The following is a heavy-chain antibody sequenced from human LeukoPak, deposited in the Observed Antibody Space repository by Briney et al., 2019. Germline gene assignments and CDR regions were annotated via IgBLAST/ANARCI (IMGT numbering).Heavy chain of an antibody. J-gene: IGHJ3*02. D-gene: IGHD3-3*01. Sequence: GGSLRLSCTVSGFSLSSYAMTWVRQAPGKGLEWVSAITGSAVSAFYADSVKGRFTISRDNSKNTLYLQMNSLRAEDTAVYYCAKSRLSGINDAFDIWGQGTMVTVSS. CDR3: AKSRLSGINDAFDI. V-gene: IGHV3-23*01. CDR2: ITGSAVSA. CDR1: GFSLSSYA.